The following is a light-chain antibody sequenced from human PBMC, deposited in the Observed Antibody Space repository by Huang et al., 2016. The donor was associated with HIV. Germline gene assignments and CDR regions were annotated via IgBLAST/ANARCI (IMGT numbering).Light chain of an antibody. CDR1: QNILSMSNNKNV. V-gene: IGKV4-1*01. Sequence: DIVMTQSPDSLSLSLGERATINCRSSQNILSMSNNKNVLTWYQQKPGQPPKLLIYGASTREYVVPDRFSGSGSATDFNLTISSLQAEDVAVYYCQQCYTPPYTFGRGTKVQIK. CDR2: GAS. CDR3: QQCYTPPYT. J-gene: IGKJ2*01.